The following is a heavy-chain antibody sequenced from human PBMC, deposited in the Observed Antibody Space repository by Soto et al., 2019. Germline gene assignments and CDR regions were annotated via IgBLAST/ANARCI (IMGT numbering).Heavy chain of an antibody. D-gene: IGHD2-15*01. CDR2: ISSSGYI. CDR1: GFNFNSCI. V-gene: IGHV3-21*01. J-gene: IGHJ6*02. CDR3: ARDCSGGSCYPGMDV. Sequence: PGGSLRLSCAASGFNFNSCIINWVRQAPGKRLEWLSSISSSGYIFSTDSVRGRFTISRDNAKNSVYLQINSLRAEDTAVHFCARDCSGGSCYPGMDVWGQGTTVTVSS.